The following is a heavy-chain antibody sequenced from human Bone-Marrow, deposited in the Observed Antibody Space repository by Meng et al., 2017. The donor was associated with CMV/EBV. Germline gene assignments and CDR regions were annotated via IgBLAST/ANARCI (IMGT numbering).Heavy chain of an antibody. Sequence: GESLKISCKGSGYSFTSYWIGWVRQMPGKGLEWIGIIYPGDSDTRYSPSFQGQVTISADKSISTAYLQWSSLKASDTAMYYCAKRLGYCSSTSCSLYYFDYWGQGTLVTVSS. CDR1: GYSFTSYW. V-gene: IGHV5-51*01. J-gene: IGHJ4*02. D-gene: IGHD2-2*01. CDR2: IYPGDSDT. CDR3: AKRLGYCSSTSCSLYYFDY.